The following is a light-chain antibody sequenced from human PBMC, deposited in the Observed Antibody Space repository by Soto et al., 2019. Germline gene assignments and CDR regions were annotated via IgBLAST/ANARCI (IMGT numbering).Light chain of an antibody. V-gene: IGKV3-20*01. CDR2: GAS. Sequence: VLKEVPCSVSVYGGKRATLSFGAIQSVSSRYLAWYQQKPGQAPRLLIYGASSRAIGIPDRFSGSGSGTDFTLTISRLEPEDFAMYYCHQYGTSPPVTFGQGTRLEIK. CDR1: QSVSSRY. J-gene: IGKJ5*01. CDR3: HQYGTSPPVT.